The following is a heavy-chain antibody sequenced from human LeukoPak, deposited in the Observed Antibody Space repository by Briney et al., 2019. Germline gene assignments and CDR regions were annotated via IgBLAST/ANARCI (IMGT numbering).Heavy chain of an antibody. CDR1: GYTFTSYG. CDR3: ARDFRVRGYSYGSSGY. D-gene: IGHD5-18*01. V-gene: IGHV1-18*01. J-gene: IGHJ4*02. CDR2: ISAYDGNT. Sequence: ASVKVSCKASGYTFTSYGISWVRQAPGQGLEWMGWISAYDGNTNYAQKLQGRVTMTTDTSTSTAYMDLRSLRSDDTAVYYCARDFRVRGYSYGSSGYWGQGTLVTVSS.